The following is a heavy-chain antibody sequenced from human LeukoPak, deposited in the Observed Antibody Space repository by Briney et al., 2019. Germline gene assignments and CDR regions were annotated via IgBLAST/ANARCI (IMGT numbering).Heavy chain of an antibody. V-gene: IGHV6-1*01. CDR2: TYYRSKWYN. CDR1: GDSVSSNSAA. Sequence: SQTLSLTCAISGDSVSSNSAAWNWIRQSPSRGLEWLGRTYYRSKWYNDYAVSVKSRITINPDTSKNQFSLQLNSVTPEDTAVYYCAKGSVYSYGNTIDYWGQGTLVTVSS. CDR3: AKGSVYSYGNTIDY. J-gene: IGHJ4*02. D-gene: IGHD5-18*01.